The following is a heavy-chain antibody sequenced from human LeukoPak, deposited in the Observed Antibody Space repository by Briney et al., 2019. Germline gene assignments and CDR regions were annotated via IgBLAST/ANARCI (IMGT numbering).Heavy chain of an antibody. CDR1: GFTFSSYA. V-gene: IGHV3-30*04. Sequence: GGSLRLSCAASGFTFSSYAMHWVRQAPGKGLEWVAVISYDGSNKYYADSVKGRFTISRDNSKNTLYLQMNSLRAEDTAVYYCARAETDYGGNSVSNAFDIWGQGTMVTVSS. J-gene: IGHJ3*02. CDR2: ISYDGSNK. CDR3: ARAETDYGGNSVSNAFDI. D-gene: IGHD4-23*01.